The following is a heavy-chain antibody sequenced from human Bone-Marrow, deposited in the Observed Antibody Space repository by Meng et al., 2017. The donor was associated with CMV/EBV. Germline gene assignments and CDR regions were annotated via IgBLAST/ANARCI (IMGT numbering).Heavy chain of an antibody. Sequence: GGSLRLSCTASGFTFNNYAMSWVRQAPGKGLEWVSGISGSGGSAFYADSAKGRFTISRDNSKNTLYLQMNSLRAEDTAVYYCAREFEGCSGGSCYSLFDYWGQGTLVTVSS. CDR3: AREFEGCSGGSCYSLFDY. D-gene: IGHD2-15*01. CDR1: GFTFNNYA. J-gene: IGHJ4*02. CDR2: ISGSGGSA. V-gene: IGHV3-23*01.